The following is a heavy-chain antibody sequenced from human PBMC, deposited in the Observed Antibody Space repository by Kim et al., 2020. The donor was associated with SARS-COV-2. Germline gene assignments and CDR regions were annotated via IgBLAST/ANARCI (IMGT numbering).Heavy chain of an antibody. CDR3: VRDRMGGAFDM. D-gene: IGHD3-16*01. CDR2: IKKSSNTI. J-gene: IGHJ3*02. Sequence: GGSRRLSCATSGFTVSTDEINRVRQAPGEGLAWLSFIKKSSNTIYYADSVEGRFTISRDNAKNSLFLQMNSLRDEDTALYYCVRDRMGGAFDMWGQGTMVTVSS. CDR1: GFTVSTDE. V-gene: IGHV3-48*02.